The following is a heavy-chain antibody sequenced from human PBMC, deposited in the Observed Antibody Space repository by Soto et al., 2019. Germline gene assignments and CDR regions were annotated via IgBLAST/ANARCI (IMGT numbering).Heavy chain of an antibody. CDR2: IYYSGRT. Sequence: QLQLQESGPGLVKPSETLSLACTVSGGSISSSSYYWCWIRQPSWKRLEWIGIIYYSGRTYYTPSPKSRVTISVDPSKNQFSLKLSSVTAADTAVYYCARRSKYSGSWYVFYWGQGTLVTVSS. CDR1: GGSISSSSYY. CDR3: ARRSKYSGSWYVFY. D-gene: IGHD6-13*01. J-gene: IGHJ4*02. V-gene: IGHV4-39*01.